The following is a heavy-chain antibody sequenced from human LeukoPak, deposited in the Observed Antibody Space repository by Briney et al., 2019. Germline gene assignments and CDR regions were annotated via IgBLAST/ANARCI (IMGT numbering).Heavy chain of an antibody. Sequence: SETLSLTCTVSGYSISSGYYWGWIRPPPGKGLEWIGIIYHSGSTYYNPSLKSRVTISVDTSKNQFSLKLSSVTAADTAVYYCAAEMGNYYYDSSGYLHYWGQGILVTVSS. J-gene: IGHJ4*02. CDR1: GYSISSGYY. CDR2: IYHSGST. CDR3: AAEMGNYYYDSSGYLHY. V-gene: IGHV4-38-2*02. D-gene: IGHD3-22*01.